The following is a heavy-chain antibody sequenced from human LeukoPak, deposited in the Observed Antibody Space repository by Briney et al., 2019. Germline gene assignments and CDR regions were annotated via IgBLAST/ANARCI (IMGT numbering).Heavy chain of an antibody. CDR3: ARGWDIVLVVYAYMDV. CDR2: ISSSSSYI. D-gene: IGHD2-8*02. Sequence: GGSLRLSCAASGFTFSSYSMNWVRQAQGKGLEWVSSISSSSSYIYYADSVKGRFTISRDNAKNSLYLQMNSLRAEDTAVYYCARGWDIVLVVYAYMDVWGKGTTVTVSS. V-gene: IGHV3-21*01. CDR1: GFTFSSYS. J-gene: IGHJ6*03.